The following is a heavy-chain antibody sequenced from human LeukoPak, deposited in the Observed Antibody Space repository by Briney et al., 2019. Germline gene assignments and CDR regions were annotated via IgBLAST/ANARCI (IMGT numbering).Heavy chain of an antibody. CDR3: ARRIYGGNTYNWFDP. Sequence: GESLKISCKGSGYSFTSAWIGWVRQMPGKGLEWMGIIYPGDSDTRYSPSFQGQVTISADKSISTAYLQWSSLKASDTAMYYCARRIYGGNTYNWFDPWGQGTLVTVSS. D-gene: IGHD4-23*01. J-gene: IGHJ5*02. CDR2: IYPGDSDT. CDR1: GYSFTSAW. V-gene: IGHV5-51*01.